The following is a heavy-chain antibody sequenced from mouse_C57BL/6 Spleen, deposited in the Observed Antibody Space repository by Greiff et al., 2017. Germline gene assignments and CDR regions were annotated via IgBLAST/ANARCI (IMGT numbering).Heavy chain of an antibody. J-gene: IGHJ1*03. Sequence: VQLQQPGAELVRPGTSVKLSCKASGYTFTSYWMHWVKQRPGQGLEWIGVIDPSDSYTNYNQKFKGKATLTVDTSSSTAYMQLSSLTSEDSAVYYCARYLYYYGSRYFDVWGTGTTVTVSS. CDR1: GYTFTSYW. D-gene: IGHD1-1*01. V-gene: IGHV1-59*01. CDR2: IDPSDSYT. CDR3: ARYLYYYGSRYFDV.